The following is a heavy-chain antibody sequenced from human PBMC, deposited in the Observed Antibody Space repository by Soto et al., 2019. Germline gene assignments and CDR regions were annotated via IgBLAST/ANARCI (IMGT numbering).Heavy chain of an antibody. J-gene: IGHJ4*02. CDR3: ARASSSSWSDDY. D-gene: IGHD6-13*01. CDR2: ISANNGNT. CDR1: GYTFTSYG. V-gene: IGHV1-8*02. Sequence: ASVKVSCKASGYTFTSYGISWVRQAPGQGLEWMGWISANNGNTGYAQKLQGRVTMTRNTSISTAYMELSSLRSEDTAVYYCARASSSSWSDDYWGQGTLVTVSS.